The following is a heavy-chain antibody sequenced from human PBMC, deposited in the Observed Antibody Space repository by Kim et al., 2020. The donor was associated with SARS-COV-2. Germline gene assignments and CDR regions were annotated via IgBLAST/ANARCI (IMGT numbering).Heavy chain of an antibody. V-gene: IGHV3-9*01. Sequence: GGSLRLSCAASGFTFDDYAMHWVRQAPGKGLEWVSGISWNSGSIGYADSVKGRFTISRDNAKNSLYLQMNSLRAEDTALYYCAKDTGAVWGRTWPQWGEGTLVTVSS. CDR2: ISWNSGSI. J-gene: IGHJ4*02. D-gene: IGHD3-16*01. CDR1: GFTFDDYA. CDR3: AKDTGAVWGRTWPQ.